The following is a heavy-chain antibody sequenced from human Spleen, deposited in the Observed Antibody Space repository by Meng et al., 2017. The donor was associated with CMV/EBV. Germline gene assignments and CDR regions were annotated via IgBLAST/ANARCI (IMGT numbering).Heavy chain of an antibody. CDR1: GYSFTTYW. V-gene: IGHV5-51*01. CDR2: IYPGDSDT. D-gene: IGHD3-3*01. Sequence: KVSCKGSGYSFTTYWIGWVRQMSGKGLEWMGIIYPGDSDTRYSPSFRGQVTISADKSITTAYLQWNSLRSEDTAVYYCARVSEYWYFDVWGRGTQVTVSS. CDR3: ARVSEYWYFDV. J-gene: IGHJ2*01.